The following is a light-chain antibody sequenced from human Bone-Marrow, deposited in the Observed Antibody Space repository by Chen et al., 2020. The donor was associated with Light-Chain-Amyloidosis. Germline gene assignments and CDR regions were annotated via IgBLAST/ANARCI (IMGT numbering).Light chain of an antibody. CDR3: QSADSSGTYEVI. CDR1: DLPTKY. V-gene: IGLV3-25*03. Sequence: SYELTQPPSDSVAPGQKARITCSGDDLPTKYAYWYQQKPGQAPVLVIHRDTERPSGISERFSGSSSGTTATLTISGVQAEDEADYHCQSADSSGTYEVIFGGGTKLTVL. J-gene: IGLJ2*01. CDR2: RDT.